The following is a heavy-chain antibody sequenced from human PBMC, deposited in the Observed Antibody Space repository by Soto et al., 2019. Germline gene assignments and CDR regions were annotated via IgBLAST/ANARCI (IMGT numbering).Heavy chain of an antibody. J-gene: IGHJ6*02. CDR1: GVTFSSYA. Sequence: SVKVSCKASGVTFSSYAISWVRQAPGQGLEWMGGIIPIFGTANYAQKFQGRVTITADKSTSTAYMELSSLRSEDTAVYYCARVGYSEYYYYYYGMDVWGQGTTVTVSS. D-gene: IGHD2-15*01. CDR2: IIPIFGTA. V-gene: IGHV1-69*06. CDR3: ARVGYSEYYYYYYGMDV.